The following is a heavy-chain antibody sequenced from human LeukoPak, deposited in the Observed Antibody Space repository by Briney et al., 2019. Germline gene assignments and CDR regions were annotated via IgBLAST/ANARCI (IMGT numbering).Heavy chain of an antibody. CDR2: IRSKANSYAT. V-gene: IGHV3-73*01. CDR3: TTFYYYDSPDAFDI. J-gene: IGHJ3*02. CDR1: GFTFSGSA. D-gene: IGHD3-22*01. Sequence: HSGGSLRLSCAASGFTFSGSAMHWVRQASGKGLEWVGRIRSKANSYATAYAASGKGRFTISRDDSKNTAYLQMNSLKTEDTAVYYCTTFYYYDSPDAFDIWGQGTMVTVSS.